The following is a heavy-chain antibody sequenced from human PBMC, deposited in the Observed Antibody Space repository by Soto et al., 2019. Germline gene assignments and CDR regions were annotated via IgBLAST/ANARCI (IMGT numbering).Heavy chain of an antibody. J-gene: IGHJ4*02. V-gene: IGHV3-48*01. Sequence: GGSLRLSCAASGFTFSSYGVNWVRQAPGKGLEWVSYISSSSSTIYYADSVKGRFTISRDNAKNSLYLQMNSLRAEDTAVYYCARDGGYSYGPFDYWGQGTLVTVSS. CDR3: ARDGGYSYGPFDY. CDR2: ISSSSSTI. CDR1: GFTFSSYG. D-gene: IGHD5-18*01.